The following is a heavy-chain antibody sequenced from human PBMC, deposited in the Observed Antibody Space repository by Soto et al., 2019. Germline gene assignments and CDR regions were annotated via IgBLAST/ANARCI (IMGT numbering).Heavy chain of an antibody. Sequence: GGSLRLSCAASGFTFSSCAMHWVRQAPGKGLEWVAVISYDGSNKYYADSVKGRFTISRDNSKNTLYLQMNSLRAEDTAVYYCARDYRRYSYGSRYYYYGMDVWGQGTTVTVSS. CDR1: GFTFSSCA. CDR3: ARDYRRYSYGSRYYYYGMDV. D-gene: IGHD5-18*01. CDR2: ISYDGSNK. J-gene: IGHJ6*02. V-gene: IGHV3-30-3*01.